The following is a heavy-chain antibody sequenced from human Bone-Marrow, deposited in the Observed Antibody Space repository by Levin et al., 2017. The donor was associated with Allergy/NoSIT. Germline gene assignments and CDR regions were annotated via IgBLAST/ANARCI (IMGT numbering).Heavy chain of an antibody. Sequence: SQTLSLTCTVSGDPFNTAEFSWSWIRQTPGKGLEWIGYIYYSGSTYYNPSLQSRITISVDTSKKQFYLQLRSVTAADTGVYYCAKEADCGEDCYPGAFDPWGQGTLVTVSS. V-gene: IGHV4-30-4*01. CDR1: GDPFNTAEFS. J-gene: IGHJ5*02. D-gene: IGHD2-21*02. CDR3: AKEADCGEDCYPGAFDP. CDR2: IYYSGST.